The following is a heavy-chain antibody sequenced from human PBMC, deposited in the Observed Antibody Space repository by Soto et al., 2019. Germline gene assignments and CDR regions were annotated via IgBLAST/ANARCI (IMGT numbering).Heavy chain of an antibody. CDR1: GGSISSSSYY. CDR3: ARHHYCSGGACYSFDY. Sequence: QLQLQESGPGLVKPSETLSLTCTVSGGSISSSSYYWGWIRQPPGKGLEWIGSIYYSGSTYYNPSLKSRVTISVDTSKNQISLKLSSVTAADTAVYYCARHHYCSGGACYSFDYWGQGTLVTVSS. D-gene: IGHD2-15*01. J-gene: IGHJ4*02. V-gene: IGHV4-39*01. CDR2: IYYSGST.